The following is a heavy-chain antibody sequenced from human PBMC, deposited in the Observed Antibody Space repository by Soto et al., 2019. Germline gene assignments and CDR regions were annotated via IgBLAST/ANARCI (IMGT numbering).Heavy chain of an antibody. Sequence: ASVTVSCKASGYTFTRYGMSWVRQAPGQGLEWMGWISGYNGDTKYAQKFQGRVTMTVDTSTTTAYMELRSLTSDDRAVYYCAKNGQPPYYYYGMDVWGQGTTVTVSS. CDR3: AKNGQPPYYYYGMDV. V-gene: IGHV1-18*01. D-gene: IGHD2-8*01. J-gene: IGHJ6*02. CDR2: ISGYNGDT. CDR1: GYTFTRYG.